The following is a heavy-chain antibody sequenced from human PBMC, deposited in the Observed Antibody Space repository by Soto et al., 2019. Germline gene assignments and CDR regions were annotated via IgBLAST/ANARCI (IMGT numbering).Heavy chain of an antibody. D-gene: IGHD6-19*01. J-gene: IGHJ4*02. Sequence: ASVKVSCKASGYTFTSYAMHWVRQAPGQRLEWMGWINADNGNTNYAQKFQGRVTITTDTSTSTAYMELRSLRSDDTALYYCERGIAVAGTPSFDYWGQGTLVTVSS. CDR1: GYTFTSYA. CDR3: ERGIAVAGTPSFDY. CDR2: INADNGNT. V-gene: IGHV1-3*01.